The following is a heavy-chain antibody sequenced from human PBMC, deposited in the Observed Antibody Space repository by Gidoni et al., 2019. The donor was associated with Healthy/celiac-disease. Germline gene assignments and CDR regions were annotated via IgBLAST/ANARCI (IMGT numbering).Heavy chain of an antibody. CDR2: ISGSGGST. V-gene: IGHV3-23*01. J-gene: IGHJ3*02. Sequence: EVQLLASGGGLVQPGGSLRLSCAASGSTFSSYAMSWVRQAQGKGLEWVSAISGSGGSTYYEDSVKGRFTISRENSKNTMYLQMNSLRAEDTAVYYCAKDLYNCGGDCYQSPDAFDIWGQGTMVTVSS. CDR3: AKDLYNCGGDCYQSPDAFDI. CDR1: GSTFSSYA. D-gene: IGHD2-21*02.